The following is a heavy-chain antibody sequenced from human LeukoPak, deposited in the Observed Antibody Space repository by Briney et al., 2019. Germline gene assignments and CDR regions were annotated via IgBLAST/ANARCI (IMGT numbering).Heavy chain of an antibody. CDR3: ATPERGYSGYDFGS. V-gene: IGHV1-2*02. CDR2: INPNSGGT. CDR1: GYTFTGYY. J-gene: IGHJ4*02. Sequence: ASVKVSCKASGYTFTGYYMHWVRQAPGQGLEWMRWINPNSGGTNYAQKFQGRVTMTRDTSISTAYMELSRLRSDDTAVYYCATPERGYSGYDFGSWGQGTLVTVSS. D-gene: IGHD5-12*01.